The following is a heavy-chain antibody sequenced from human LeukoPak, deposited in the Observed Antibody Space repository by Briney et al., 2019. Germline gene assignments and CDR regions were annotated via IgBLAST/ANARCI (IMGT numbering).Heavy chain of an antibody. J-gene: IGHJ6*02. V-gene: IGHV4-39*01. CDR1: GGSISSSSYY. Sequence: SETLSLTCTVSGGSISSSSYYWGWIRQPPGKGLEWIGSIYYSGSTYCNPSLKSRVTISVDTSKNQFSLKLSSVTAADTAVYYCAGSVSYYYYGMDVWGQGTTVTVSS. CDR3: AGSVSYYYYGMDV. CDR2: IYYSGST. D-gene: IGHD3-10*01.